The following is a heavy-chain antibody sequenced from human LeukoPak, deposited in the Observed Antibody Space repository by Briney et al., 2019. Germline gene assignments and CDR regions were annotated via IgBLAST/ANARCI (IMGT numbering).Heavy chain of an antibody. Sequence: PSETLSLTCTVSGGSISSSSYYWGWIRQPPGKGLEWIGSIYYSGSTYYNPSLKSRVTISVDTSKNQFSLKLSSVTAADTAVYYCARDRRGPTRYYFDYWGQGTLVTVSS. CDR1: GGSISSSSYY. V-gene: IGHV4-39*07. CDR3: ARDRRGPTRYYFDY. D-gene: IGHD3-10*01. J-gene: IGHJ4*02. CDR2: IYYSGST.